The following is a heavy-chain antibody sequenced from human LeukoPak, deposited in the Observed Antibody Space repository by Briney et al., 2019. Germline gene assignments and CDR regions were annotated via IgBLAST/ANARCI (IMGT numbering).Heavy chain of an antibody. V-gene: IGHV3-23*01. Sequence: PGGSLRLSCAASGFTFSSYAMSWVRQAPVKGLEWVSTISGNGDYTYYADSVKGRFTISRDNSKNTLYLQMNSLRAEDTAVYYCAKGLDTYYYDSSGYSRPFDYWGQGTLVTVSS. D-gene: IGHD3-22*01. CDR2: ISGNGDYT. J-gene: IGHJ4*02. CDR3: AKGLDTYYYDSSGYSRPFDY. CDR1: GFTFSSYA.